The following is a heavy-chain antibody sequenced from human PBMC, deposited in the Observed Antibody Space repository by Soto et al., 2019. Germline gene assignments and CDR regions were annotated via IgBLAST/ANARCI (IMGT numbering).Heavy chain of an antibody. CDR2: INHSGST. CDR1: GGYFSGYY. V-gene: IGHV4-34*01. D-gene: IGHD2-8*02. Sequence: PSETLSLTCAVYGGYFSGYYWTWIRQPPGTGLEWIGEINHSGSTNYNPSLKSRVTISVDTSKNQFSLKLTSVTAADTAVYYCAREKITGLFDYWGQGTLVTVSS. J-gene: IGHJ4*02. CDR3: AREKITGLFDY.